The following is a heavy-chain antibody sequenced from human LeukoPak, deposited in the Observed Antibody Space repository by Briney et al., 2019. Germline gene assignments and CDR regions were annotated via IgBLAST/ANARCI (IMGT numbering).Heavy chain of an antibody. CDR3: ARDARDSDY. V-gene: IGHV3-7*05. D-gene: IGHD3-10*01. J-gene: IGHJ4*02. Sequence: PGGSLRLSCTASGLIFSNYWMSWVRQAPGKGLEWVANIKADGSEKYHVDSVRGRFTISRDNAKNSLYLQMNSLRAEDTAVYFCARDARDSDYWGQGTPVTVSS. CDR2: IKADGSEK. CDR1: GLIFSNYW.